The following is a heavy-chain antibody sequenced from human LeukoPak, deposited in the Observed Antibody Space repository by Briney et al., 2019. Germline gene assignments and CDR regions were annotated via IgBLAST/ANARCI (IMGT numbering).Heavy chain of an antibody. CDR1: GGSISTTSYF. J-gene: IGHJ4*02. CDR2: IYYSGST. D-gene: IGHD3-16*01. Sequence: PSETLFLTCTVSGGSISTTSYFWGWIRQPPGKGLEWIGSIYYSGSTYYNPSLKSRVTISVDTSKNQFSLKLSSVIAADTAVYFCVREGEWALPFDYWGQGTLVTVSS. CDR3: VREGEWALPFDY. V-gene: IGHV4-39*01.